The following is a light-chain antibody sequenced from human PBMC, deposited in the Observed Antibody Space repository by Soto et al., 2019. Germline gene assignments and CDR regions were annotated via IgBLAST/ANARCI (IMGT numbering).Light chain of an antibody. V-gene: IGLV2-14*01. J-gene: IGLJ1*01. CDR1: SSDVGAHNF. CDR2: EVS. CDR3: NSYTSSNTYV. Sequence: QPVLTQPASGSGSPGQAITISCSGSSSDVGAHNFVSWYQHHPGKAPKLMIYEVSNRPSGVSNRFSGSKSGNTASLTISGLQAEDEADYYCNSYTSSNTYVFGSGTKVTVL.